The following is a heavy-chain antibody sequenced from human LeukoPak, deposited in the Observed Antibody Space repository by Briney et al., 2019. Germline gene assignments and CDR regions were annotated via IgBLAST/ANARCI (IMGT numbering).Heavy chain of an antibody. V-gene: IGHV3-53*01. CDR3: ARISGGSFDV. J-gene: IGHJ3*01. CDR2: IYSGETT. Sequence: GSLRLACAASGLTVNSNYMTWVRQAQGPGLEWGSLIYSGETTYYADSVKGRFTISRDTSQNTLYLQMNRLRAEDTAVYYCARISGGSFDVWGQGTTVTV. D-gene: IGHD3-10*01. CDR1: GLTVNSNY.